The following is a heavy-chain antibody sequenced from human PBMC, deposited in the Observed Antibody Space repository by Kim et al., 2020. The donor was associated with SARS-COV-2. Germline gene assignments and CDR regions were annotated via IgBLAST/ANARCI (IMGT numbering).Heavy chain of an antibody. J-gene: IGHJ4*02. CDR3: ARDSIRGATKRVLAY. D-gene: IGHD1-26*01. CDR2: ISSSSSYI. CDR1: GFTFSSYS. Sequence: GGSLRLSCAASGFTFSSYSMNWVRQAPGKGLEWVSSISSSSSYIYYADSVKGRFTISRDNAKNSLYLQMNSLRAEDTAVYYCARDSIRGATKRVLAYWGQGTLVTVSS. V-gene: IGHV3-21*01.